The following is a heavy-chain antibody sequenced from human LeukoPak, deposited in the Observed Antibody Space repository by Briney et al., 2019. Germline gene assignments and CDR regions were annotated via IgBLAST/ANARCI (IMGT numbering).Heavy chain of an antibody. CDR3: ARWSSPSLGAFDI. V-gene: IGHV1-8*03. CDR2: MNPNSGNT. D-gene: IGHD6-13*01. Sequence: ASVKVSCKASGGTFSSYAISWVRQATGQGLEWMGWMNPNSGNTGYAQKFQGRVTITRNTSISTAYMELSSLRSEDTAVYYCARWSSPSLGAFDIWGQGTMVTVSS. CDR1: GGTFSSYA. J-gene: IGHJ3*02.